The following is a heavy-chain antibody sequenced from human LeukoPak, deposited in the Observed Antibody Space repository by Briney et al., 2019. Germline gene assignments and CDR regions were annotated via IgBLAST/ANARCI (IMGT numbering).Heavy chain of an antibody. Sequence: PGRSLRLSCAASGFTFSSDAMHWVRQAAGKALEWVAVISYDGSNRDYADAVRGRFTISRDNSEKTLYLQMNSLRPEDTAVYYCARDAVVTARGTFDVWGRGTMVTVSS. D-gene: IGHD2-21*02. CDR2: ISYDGSNR. CDR1: GFTFSSDA. CDR3: ARDAVVTARGTFDV. J-gene: IGHJ3*01. V-gene: IGHV3-30*04.